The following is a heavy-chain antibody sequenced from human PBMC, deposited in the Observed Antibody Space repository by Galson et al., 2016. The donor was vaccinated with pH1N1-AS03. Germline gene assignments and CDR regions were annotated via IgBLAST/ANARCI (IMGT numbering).Heavy chain of an antibody. Sequence: SLRLSCAASGFTFSSSGISWVRQAPGKGLEWVSTISSSGGSTYFADSVKGRFTISRDKSRNTVHLQMNSLRAEDTAGYYCAKPHISGSYFGYLGQGTLVTVS. V-gene: IGHV3-23*01. J-gene: IGHJ4*01. D-gene: IGHD3-10*01. CDR1: GFTFSSSG. CDR3: AKPHISGSYFGY. CDR2: ISSSGGST.